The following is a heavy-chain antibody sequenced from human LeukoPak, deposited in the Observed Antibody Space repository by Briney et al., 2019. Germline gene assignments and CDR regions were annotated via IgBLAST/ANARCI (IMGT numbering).Heavy chain of an antibody. D-gene: IGHD2-2*01. CDR2: INTDGRST. CDR1: GFTFSSYW. J-gene: IGHJ4*02. Sequence: PGGSLRLSCAASGFTFSSYWMHWVRQAPGKGLVWVSRINTDGRSTSYADSVKGRFTISRDNAKNTLYLQMNSLRAEDTAVYYCARDSSTGLQIDYWGQGTLVTVSS. V-gene: IGHV3-74*01. CDR3: ARDSSTGLQIDY.